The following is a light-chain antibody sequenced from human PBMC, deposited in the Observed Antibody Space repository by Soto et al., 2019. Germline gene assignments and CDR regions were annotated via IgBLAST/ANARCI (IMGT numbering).Light chain of an antibody. V-gene: IGKV3-11*01. J-gene: IGKJ5*01. CDR3: QQRSNWPLT. CDR1: QSVSSSY. CDR2: DAS. Sequence: EIMVTQSPGTLSLSPGERATLSCRASQSVSSSYLAWYQQKPGQAPRLLIYDASNRATGIPARFSGSGSGTDFTLTISSLEPEDFAVYYCQQRSNWPLTFGQGTRLEIK.